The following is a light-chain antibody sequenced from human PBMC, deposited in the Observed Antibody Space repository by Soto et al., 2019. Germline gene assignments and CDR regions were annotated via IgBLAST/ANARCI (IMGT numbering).Light chain of an antibody. V-gene: IGLV2-14*01. CDR3: SSYTSSSTLV. CDR2: EVS. J-gene: IGLJ2*01. CDR1: SSDVGGYNS. Sequence: QSVLTQPASVSGSPGQSITISCTGTSSDVGGYNSVSWYQQHPGKAPKLMIYEVSNRPSGVSHRFSGSKSGNTASLTISGLQAEDEADYYCSSYTSSSTLVFGGGTKLTVL.